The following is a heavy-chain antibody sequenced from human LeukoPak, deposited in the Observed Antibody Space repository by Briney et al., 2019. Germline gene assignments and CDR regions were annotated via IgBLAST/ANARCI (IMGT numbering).Heavy chain of an antibody. V-gene: IGHV3-15*01. CDR3: ARGLMIRGVADY. J-gene: IGHJ4*02. CDR2: IKSKTDGGTA. CDR1: GFTFNNAW. D-gene: IGHD3-10*01. Sequence: PGGSLRLSCAASGFTFNNAWMSWVRQAPGKGLEWVGRIKSKTDGGTADYAAPMKGRFTISRDDSKNTLYLQMNSLRVEDTAVYSCARGLMIRGVADYWGQGTLVTVSS.